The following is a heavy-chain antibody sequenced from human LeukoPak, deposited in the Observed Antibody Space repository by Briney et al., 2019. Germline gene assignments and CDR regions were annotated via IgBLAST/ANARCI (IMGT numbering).Heavy chain of an antibody. J-gene: IGHJ5*02. CDR1: GGTFSSYA. V-gene: IGHV1-69*13. CDR3: ARETSSSSLRSNWFDP. CDR2: IIPIFGTA. D-gene: IGHD3-16*01. Sequence: ASVKVSCKASGGTFSSYAINWVRQAPGQGLEWMGGIIPIFGTANYAQKFQGRVTITADESTSTAYMELSSLRSEDTAVYYCARETSSSSLRSNWFDPWGQGTLVTVSS.